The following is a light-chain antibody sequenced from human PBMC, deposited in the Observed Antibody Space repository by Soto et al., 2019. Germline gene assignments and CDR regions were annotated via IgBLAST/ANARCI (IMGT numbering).Light chain of an antibody. CDR3: QQSYSSPLT. CDR1: QSISSY. CDR2: AAS. Sequence: DIQMTHSPSSLSASVGDRVTITCRASQSISSYLNWYQQKPGKAPKLLIYAASSLQSGVPSRFSGSESGTDFTLTISSLQPGDFATYYCQQSYSSPLTFGGGTKVEI. V-gene: IGKV1-39*01. J-gene: IGKJ4*01.